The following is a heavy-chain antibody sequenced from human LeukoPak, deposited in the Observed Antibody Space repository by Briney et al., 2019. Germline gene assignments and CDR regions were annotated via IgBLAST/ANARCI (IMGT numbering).Heavy chain of an antibody. CDR1: GFPPGRNY. CDR2: IYSGGST. Sequence: GGPRTLPCPPSGFPPGRNYIPGAPRPQGRALDWVSIIYSGGSTYYADSVKGRFTISRDNSKNTLYLQMNSLRAEDTAVYYCATASVVAGFDYWGQGTLVTVSS. V-gene: IGHV3-66*01. J-gene: IGHJ4*02. CDR3: ATASVVAGFDY. D-gene: IGHD6-19*01.